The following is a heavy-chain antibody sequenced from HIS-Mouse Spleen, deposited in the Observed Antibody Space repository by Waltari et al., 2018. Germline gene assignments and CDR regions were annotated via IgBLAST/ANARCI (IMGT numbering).Heavy chain of an antibody. Sequence: QVQMVESGGGVVQPGRSLRLSCAASGFTFSSSAMHWVRQAPGKGLEWVAVISYDGSNKYYADSVKGRFTISRDNSKNTLYLQMNSLRAEDTAVYYCARAGDSSGWRDFDYWGQGTLVTVSS. V-gene: IGHV3-30*04. CDR3: ARAGDSSGWRDFDY. J-gene: IGHJ4*02. CDR2: ISYDGSNK. CDR1: GFTFSSSA. D-gene: IGHD6-19*01.